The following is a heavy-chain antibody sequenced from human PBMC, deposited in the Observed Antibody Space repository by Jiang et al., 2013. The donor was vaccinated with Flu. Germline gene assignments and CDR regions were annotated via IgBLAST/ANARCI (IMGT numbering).Heavy chain of an antibody. Sequence: SQTLSLTCAISGDSVSSNSAAWNWIRQSPSRGLEWLGRTYYRSKWYNDYAVSVKSRITINPDTSKNQFSLQLNSVTPEDTAVYYCARQSSPYYDFWSGYDPFDYWGQGTLVTVSS. CDR3: ARQSSPYYDFWSGYDPFDY. J-gene: IGHJ4*02. CDR2: TYYRSKWYN. CDR1: GDSVSSNSAA. D-gene: IGHD3-3*01. V-gene: IGHV6-1*01.